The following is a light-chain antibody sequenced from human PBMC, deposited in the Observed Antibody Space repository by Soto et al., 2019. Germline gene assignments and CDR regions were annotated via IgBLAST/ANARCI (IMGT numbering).Light chain of an antibody. V-gene: IGKV3-15*01. Sequence: EIVMTQSPATLSVSPGERATLSCRASQSVSRDLAWYQQKPGQAPRLLIYGASTRAAGIPARFGGSGSGTEFTLTISSLQSEDFAVYYCQQYTNWPPWTFGRGTKVDIK. CDR1: QSVSRD. J-gene: IGKJ1*01. CDR3: QQYTNWPPWT. CDR2: GAS.